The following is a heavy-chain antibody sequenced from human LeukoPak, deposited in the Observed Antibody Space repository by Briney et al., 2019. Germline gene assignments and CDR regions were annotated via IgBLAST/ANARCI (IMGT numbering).Heavy chain of an antibody. CDR2: IYHSGIT. V-gene: IGHV4-38-2*01. CDR1: AYSIGSGYY. Sequence: TSETLSLTCAVSAYSIGSGYYWGWIRQPPGKGLEWIASIYHSGITYYNPSLKSRVTISVDTSKNHFSLKVSSVTAADSAVYYCARQYTSGSGYYFDYWGQGALVSVSS. CDR3: ARQYTSGSGYYFDY. J-gene: IGHJ4*02. D-gene: IGHD6-25*01.